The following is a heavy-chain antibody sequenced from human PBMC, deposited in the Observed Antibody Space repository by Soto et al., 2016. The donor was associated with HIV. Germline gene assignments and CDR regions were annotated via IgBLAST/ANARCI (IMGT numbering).Heavy chain of an antibody. CDR3: TIRKHSSGYVDY. CDR2: IRSKANSYAT. D-gene: IGHD6-19*01. Sequence: EVQLVESGGGLVQPGGSLKLSCAASGFTFSGSAMHWVRQASGKGLEWVGRIRSKANSYATAYAASVKGRFTISRDDSKNTAYLQMNSLKTEDTAVYYCTIRKHSSGYVDYWGQGTLVTVSS. J-gene: IGHJ4*02. CDR1: GFTFSGSA. V-gene: IGHV3-73*01.